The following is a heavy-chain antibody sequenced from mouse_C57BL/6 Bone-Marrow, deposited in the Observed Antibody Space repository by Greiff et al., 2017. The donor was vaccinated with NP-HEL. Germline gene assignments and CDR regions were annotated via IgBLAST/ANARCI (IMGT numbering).Heavy chain of an antibody. CDR1: GYAFSSSW. D-gene: IGHD3-2*02. V-gene: IGHV1-82*01. J-gene: IGHJ4*01. CDR3: ARTRDRSGLYYAMDY. CDR2: IYPGDGDT. Sequence: QVQLQQSGPELVKPGASVKISCKASGYAFSSSWMNWVKQRPGKGLEWIGRIYPGDGDTNYNGKFKGKATLTADKSSSTAYMQLSSLTSEDSAVYFCARTRDRSGLYYAMDYWGQGTSVTVSS.